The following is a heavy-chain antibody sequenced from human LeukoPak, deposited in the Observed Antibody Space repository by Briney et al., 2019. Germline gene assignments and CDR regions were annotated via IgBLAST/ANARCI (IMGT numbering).Heavy chain of an antibody. CDR3: ARTGRVYYDSSGYFERAFDY. V-gene: IGHV1-69*02. CDR2: IIPILGIA. J-gene: IGHJ4*02. D-gene: IGHD3-22*01. Sequence: SVKVSCKASGGTFSSYTISWVRQAPGQGLEWMGRIIPILGIANYAQKFLGRVTFTADKSTSTAYMELSSLRSEDTAVYYCARTGRVYYDSSGYFERAFDYWGQGTLVTVSS. CDR1: GGTFSSYT.